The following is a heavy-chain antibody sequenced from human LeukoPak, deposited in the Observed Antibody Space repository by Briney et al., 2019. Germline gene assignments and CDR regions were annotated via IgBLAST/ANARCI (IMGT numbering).Heavy chain of an antibody. Sequence: GGSLRLSCTASGFTFRNYAMSWVRQAPGKGLQWVSGISGSGGSTYYADSLKGRSTISRDNSKNTLYLQMNSQRVEDSAIYYCAKDVSLHFYSTSGFDSWGQGTLVTASS. D-gene: IGHD2-15*01. CDR3: AKDVSLHFYSTSGFDS. CDR2: ISGSGGST. CDR1: GFTFRNYA. V-gene: IGHV3-23*01. J-gene: IGHJ4*02.